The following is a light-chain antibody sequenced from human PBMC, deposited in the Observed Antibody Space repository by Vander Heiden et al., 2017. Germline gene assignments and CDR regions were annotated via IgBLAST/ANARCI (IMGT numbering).Light chain of an antibody. CDR3: QSYDSSLSGSV. Sequence: QSVLTQPPSVPVAPGQRVTISCTGSSSNICAGYDVHWYQQLPGTAPKLLIYGNSNRPSGVPDRCSGSKSGTSASLAITGLQAEDEADYYCQSYDSSLSGSVFGGGTKLTVL. J-gene: IGLJ2*01. V-gene: IGLV1-40*01. CDR2: GNS. CDR1: SSNICAGYD.